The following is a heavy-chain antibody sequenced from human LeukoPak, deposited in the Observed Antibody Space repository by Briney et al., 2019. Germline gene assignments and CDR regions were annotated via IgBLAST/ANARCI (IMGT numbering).Heavy chain of an antibody. D-gene: IGHD3-10*01. J-gene: IGHJ3*02. Sequence: GKSLKISCKGSGYSFTSYWIGWVRQMPGKGLEWMGIIYPGDSDTRYSPSFQGQVTISADKSISTAYLQWSSLKASDTAMYYCARPGYYGSGSYYGDAFDIWGQGTMVTVSS. CDR3: ARPGYYGSGSYYGDAFDI. CDR2: IYPGDSDT. V-gene: IGHV5-51*01. CDR1: GYSFTSYW.